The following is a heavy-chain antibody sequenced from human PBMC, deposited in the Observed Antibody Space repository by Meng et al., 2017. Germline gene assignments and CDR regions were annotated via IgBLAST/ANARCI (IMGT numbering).Heavy chain of an antibody. D-gene: IGHD3-10*01. CDR3: AREGPAVRGPQNYYYYYGMDV. J-gene: IGHJ6*02. CDR2: IIPIFGTA. CDR1: GGTFSSYA. Sequence: SVKVSCKASGGTFSSYAISWVRQAPGQGLEWMGGIIPIFGTANYAQKFQGRVTITADKSTSTAYMELSSLRPEDTAVYYCAREGPAVRGPQNYYYYYGMDVWGQGTTVTVSS. V-gene: IGHV1-69*06.